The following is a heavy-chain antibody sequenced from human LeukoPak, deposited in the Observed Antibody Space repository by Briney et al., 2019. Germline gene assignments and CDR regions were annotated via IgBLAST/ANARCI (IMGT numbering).Heavy chain of an antibody. Sequence: PGGSLRLSCAASGFTVSSNYMSWVRQAPGKGLEWVSVIYSGGSTYYADSVKGGFTISRDNSKNTLYLQMNSLRAEDTAVYYCARDRAFGVGTIDYWGQGTLVTVSS. CDR3: ARDRAFGVGTIDY. CDR2: IYSGGST. CDR1: GFTVSSNY. V-gene: IGHV3-66*01. D-gene: IGHD3-3*01. J-gene: IGHJ4*02.